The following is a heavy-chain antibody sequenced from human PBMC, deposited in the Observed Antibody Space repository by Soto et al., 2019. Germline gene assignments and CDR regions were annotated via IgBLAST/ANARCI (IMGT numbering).Heavy chain of an antibody. CDR2: ISSSSRTI. CDR3: ARIWFGELSRAHYNWFDP. Sequence: EVPLGESGEGVVQPGGSLRLSCAASGFTYSSYSMNWVRQAPGKALERGSYISSSSRTIYYADSVKGRFTISRDNAKNSLYLQRNSLRAEGMAVCYGARIWFGELSRAHYNWFDPWGQGGLVTVTS. J-gene: IGHJ5*02. CDR1: GFTYSSYS. D-gene: IGHD3-10*01. V-gene: IGHV3-48*01.